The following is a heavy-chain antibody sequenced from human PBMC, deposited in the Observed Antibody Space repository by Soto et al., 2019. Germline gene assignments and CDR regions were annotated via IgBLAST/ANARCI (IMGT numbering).Heavy chain of an antibody. CDR3: ARISVASRYMDV. J-gene: IGHJ6*03. CDR2: FYYSGST. Sequence: SETLSLTCTVSGGSISSSSYYWGWIRQSPGKGLEWIGSFYYSGSTYYSPSLKSRVTISGDTSKKQISLRLSSVTAADTAVYYCARISVASRYMDVWGKGSPVTVPS. V-gene: IGHV4-39*01. CDR1: GGSISSSSYY.